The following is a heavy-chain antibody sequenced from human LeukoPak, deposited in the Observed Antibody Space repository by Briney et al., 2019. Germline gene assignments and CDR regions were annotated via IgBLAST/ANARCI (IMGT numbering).Heavy chain of an antibody. CDR1: GGSISSYY. CDR2: IYTSGST. D-gene: IGHD7-27*01. V-gene: IGHV4-4*09. J-gene: IGHJ4*02. Sequence: SETLSLTCTVSGGSISSYYWSWIRQPPGKGLEWIGYIYTSGSTNYNPSLKSRVAISVDTSKNQFSLKLSSVTAVDTAVYYCARRDGPTGYFDYWGQGTLVTVSS. CDR3: ARRDGPTGYFDY.